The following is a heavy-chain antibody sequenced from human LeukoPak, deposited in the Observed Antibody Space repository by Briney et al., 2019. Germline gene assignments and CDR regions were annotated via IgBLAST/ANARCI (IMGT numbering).Heavy chain of an antibody. CDR2: IGNNGGGI. V-gene: IGHV3-23*01. CDR1: GLTFRNYA. Sequence: GGSLRLSCAASGLTFRNYAMSWVRHPPGKRLEWVSIIGNNGGGIHYADSVRGRFTISRDNSKNALYLQMNSLRVEDTAVYYCAIDPNWGTHSWGQGVLVTVSS. J-gene: IGHJ4*02. D-gene: IGHD7-27*01. CDR3: AIDPNWGTHS.